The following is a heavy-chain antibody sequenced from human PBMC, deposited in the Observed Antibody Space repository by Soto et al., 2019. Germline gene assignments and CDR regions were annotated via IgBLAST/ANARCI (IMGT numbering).Heavy chain of an antibody. D-gene: IGHD3-22*01. Sequence: SETLSLTCTVSGGSISSYYWSWIRQPPGKGLEWIGYIYYSGSTNYNPSLKSRVTISVDTSKNQFSLKLSSVTAADTAVYYCARDRINYYDSSGLDYWGQGTLVTVSS. CDR3: ARDRINYYDSSGLDY. J-gene: IGHJ4*02. V-gene: IGHV4-59*01. CDR1: GGSISSYY. CDR2: IYYSGST.